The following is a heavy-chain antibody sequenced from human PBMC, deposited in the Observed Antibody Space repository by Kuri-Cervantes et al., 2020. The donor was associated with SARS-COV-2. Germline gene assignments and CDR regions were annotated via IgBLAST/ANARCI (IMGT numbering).Heavy chain of an antibody. V-gene: IGHV3-33*08. CDR2: IWYDGSNK. CDR3: ARAGQYQLLYDTKEAYYYGMDV. Sequence: GGSLRLSCAASEFTFRNYAMHWVRQAPGKGLEWVAVIWYDGSNKYYADSVKGRFTISRGNSKNTLYLQMNSLRAEDTAVYYCARAGQYQLLYDTKEAYYYGMDVWGQGTTVTVSS. D-gene: IGHD2-2*02. CDR1: EFTFRNYA. J-gene: IGHJ6*02.